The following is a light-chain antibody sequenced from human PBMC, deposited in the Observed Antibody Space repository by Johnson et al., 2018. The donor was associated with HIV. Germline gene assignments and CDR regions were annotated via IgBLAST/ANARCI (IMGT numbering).Light chain of an antibody. Sequence: QSVLTQPPSASGTPGQRVTISCSGSSSNIGSNTVNWYQHLPGTAPKLLIYENNKRPSGIPDRFSGSKSGTSATLGITGLQTGDEADYYCGTWDSSLSAGGVFGTGTKVTVL. CDR2: ENN. V-gene: IGLV1-51*02. CDR3: GTWDSSLSAGGV. CDR1: SSNIGSNT. J-gene: IGLJ1*01.